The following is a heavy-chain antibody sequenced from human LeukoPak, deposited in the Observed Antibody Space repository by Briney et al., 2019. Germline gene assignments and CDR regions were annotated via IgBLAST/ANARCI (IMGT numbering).Heavy chain of an antibody. V-gene: IGHV1-2*06. D-gene: IGHD2-2*01. J-gene: IGHJ6*03. CDR1: GYTFTGYY. CDR3: ARVVVPAYYYMDV. Sequence: ASVKVSCKASGYTFTGYYMHWVRQAPGQGLEWMGRINPNSGGTNYAQKFQGRVTMTRDTSISTAYMELSRLRSDDTAVYYCARVVVPAYYYMDVWGKGTTVTVSS. CDR2: INPNSGGT.